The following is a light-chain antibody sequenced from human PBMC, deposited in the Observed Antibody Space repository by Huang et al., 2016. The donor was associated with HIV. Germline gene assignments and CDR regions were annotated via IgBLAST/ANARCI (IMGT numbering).Light chain of an antibody. CDR1: RSSSSY. V-gene: IGKV1-39*01. Sequence: DIQMTQSPPSLSAYVGDRVTITCRASRSSSSYLNWYQQKPGKAPKLLSDSASSVQSGVPSRFSGSGSGTDFTLTISSLQPEDFATYYCQQSYSTRLTFGGGTKVEIK. CDR3: QQSYSTRLT. J-gene: IGKJ4*01. CDR2: SAS.